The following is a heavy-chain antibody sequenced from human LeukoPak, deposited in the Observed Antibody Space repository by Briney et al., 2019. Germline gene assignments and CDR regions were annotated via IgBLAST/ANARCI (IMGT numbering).Heavy chain of an antibody. J-gene: IGHJ4*02. D-gene: IGHD2-8*01. CDR2: IKQDGSEK. Sequence: GGSLRLSCAASGFTFSNAWMSWVRQTPGKGLEWVASIKQDGSEKNYVDSVKGRFTISRDNVKNSLYLQMNSLRVEDTAVYYCARGRRMLYDTFDSWGQGTLVTVSS. CDR1: GFTFSNAW. CDR3: ARGRRMLYDTFDS. V-gene: IGHV3-7*01.